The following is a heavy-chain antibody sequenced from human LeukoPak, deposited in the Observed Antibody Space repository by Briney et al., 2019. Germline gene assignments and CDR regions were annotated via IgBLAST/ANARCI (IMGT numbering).Heavy chain of an antibody. V-gene: IGHV4-59*01. J-gene: IGHJ4*02. Sequence: SETLSLTCSVSSVSISNYYWSWIRQPPGKGLEWIGYIYYTGSINYNPSLKSRVIISIDTSKNQFSLKVSSVTAADTAVYYCASGDYYFDHWGQGTLVTVSS. CDR3: ASGDYYFDH. CDR2: IYYTGSI. CDR1: SVSISNYY.